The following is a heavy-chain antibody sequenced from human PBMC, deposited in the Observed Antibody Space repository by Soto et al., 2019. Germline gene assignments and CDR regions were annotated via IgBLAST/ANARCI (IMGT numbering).Heavy chain of an antibody. J-gene: IGHJ4*02. Sequence: ASVKVSCKASGYTFTSYDINWVRQATGQGLEWMGWMNPNSDNTGYAQKFQGRVTMTRDTSISTAYMELSSLRFEDTAVYYCARGSFQLDFWSSYHPFDYWGQGTLVTVSS. CDR1: GYTFTSYD. D-gene: IGHD3-3*01. V-gene: IGHV1-8*01. CDR3: ARGSFQLDFWSSYHPFDY. CDR2: MNPNSDNT.